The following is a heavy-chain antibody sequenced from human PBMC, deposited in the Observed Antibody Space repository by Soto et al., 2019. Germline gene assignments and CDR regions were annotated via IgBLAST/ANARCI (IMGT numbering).Heavy chain of an antibody. CDR2: MSSSGDSI. D-gene: IGHD1-26*01. V-gene: IGHV3-11*01. CDR1: GITFSDCY. CDR3: ARVRVGQWGYAMDG. Sequence: QVQLVESGGGLVKPGGSLRLSCAASGITFSDCYMNWIRQAPGKGLEWVSYMSSSGDSINYAGSVRGRFTVSRDNAKDSRYLQMNSLRAEDTAMYYCARVRVGQWGYAMDGWGQGTTVTVSS. J-gene: IGHJ6*02.